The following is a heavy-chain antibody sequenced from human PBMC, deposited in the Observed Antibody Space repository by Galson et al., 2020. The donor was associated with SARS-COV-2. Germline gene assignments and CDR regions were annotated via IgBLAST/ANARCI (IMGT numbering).Heavy chain of an antibody. CDR3: SRDQGYCSSWSIVAPFDH. J-gene: IGHJ4*02. CDR2: IYYGGTT. V-gene: IGHV4-39*07. CDR1: GGSISTNNCF. Sequence: ASETLSLTCTVSGGSISTNNCFWGWIRQPPGKGLEWIGSIYYGGTTYYNPSLKRRLTISMDTSKNQFSLNLSSVTAADTAVYYCSRDQGYCSSWSIVAPFDHWGQGTLVTVSS. D-gene: IGHD6-13*01.